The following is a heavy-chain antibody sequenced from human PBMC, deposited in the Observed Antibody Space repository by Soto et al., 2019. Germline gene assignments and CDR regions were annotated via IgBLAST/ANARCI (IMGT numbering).Heavy chain of an antibody. CDR1: GFTFSDYY. CDR2: ISSSGSTI. Sequence: GGSLRLSCAASGFTFSDYYMSWIRQAPGKGLEWVSYISSSGSTIYYADSVKGRFTISRDNAKNSLYLQMNSLRAEDTAVYCCARHATLIAAAGTANYYYMXVWGKGTTVTVSS. CDR3: ARHATLIAAAGTANYYYMXV. V-gene: IGHV3-11*01. D-gene: IGHD6-13*01. J-gene: IGHJ6*03.